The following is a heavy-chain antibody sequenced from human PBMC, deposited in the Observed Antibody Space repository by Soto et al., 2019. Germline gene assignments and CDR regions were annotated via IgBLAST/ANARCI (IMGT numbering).Heavy chain of an antibody. Sequence: ASVKVSCKASGYTFTGYYMHWVRQAPGQGLEWMGWINPNSGGTNYAQKFQGWVTMTRDTSISTAYMELSRLRSDDTAVYYCATGYCSGGSCYSDYYYGMDVWGQGTTVTVS. CDR3: ATGYCSGGSCYSDYYYGMDV. J-gene: IGHJ6*02. CDR2: INPNSGGT. CDR1: GYTFTGYY. D-gene: IGHD2-15*01. V-gene: IGHV1-2*04.